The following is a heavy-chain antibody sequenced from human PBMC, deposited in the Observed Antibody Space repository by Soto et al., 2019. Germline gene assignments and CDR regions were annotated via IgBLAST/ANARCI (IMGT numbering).Heavy chain of an antibody. CDR2: IYYSGST. J-gene: IGHJ4*02. D-gene: IGHD1-26*01. CDR1: GGSISSGGYY. V-gene: IGHV4-39*07. Sequence: PSETLSLTCTFSGGSISSGGYYWSWIRQPPGKGLEWIGSIYYSGSTYYNPSLKSRVTISVDTSKNQFSLKLSSVTAADTAVYYCARGRWAYGRSTDYWGQGTLVTVSS. CDR3: ARGRWAYGRSTDY.